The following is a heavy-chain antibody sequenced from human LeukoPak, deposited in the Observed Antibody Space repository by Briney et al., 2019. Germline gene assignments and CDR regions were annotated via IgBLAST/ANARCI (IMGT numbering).Heavy chain of an antibody. CDR2: IIPLFGTA. CDR3: AILFGYAINDDAFDI. Sequence: SVKVSCKASGGTFSNYAISWVRQAPGQGLEWMGGIIPLFGTANYAQKFQGRVTITADKSTSTAYMELSSLRSEDTAVYYCAILFGYAINDDAFDIWGQGTMVTVSS. J-gene: IGHJ3*02. CDR1: GGTFSNYA. V-gene: IGHV1-69*06. D-gene: IGHD3-3*01.